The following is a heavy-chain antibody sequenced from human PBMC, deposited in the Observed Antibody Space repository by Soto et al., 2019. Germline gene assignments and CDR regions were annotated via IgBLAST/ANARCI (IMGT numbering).Heavy chain of an antibody. CDR3: ASWYSSTWSNFDY. D-gene: IGHD6-13*01. CDR2: MHYSGST. J-gene: IGHJ4*02. Sequence: LSLTCTVSGGSVSSENYYWNWIRQPPGKRLEWIGYMHYSGSTNYNPSLKSRVTISVDTSKNQFSLKLSSVTAADTAVYYCASWYSSTWSNFDYWGQGILVTVSS. CDR1: GGSVSSENYY. V-gene: IGHV4-61*01.